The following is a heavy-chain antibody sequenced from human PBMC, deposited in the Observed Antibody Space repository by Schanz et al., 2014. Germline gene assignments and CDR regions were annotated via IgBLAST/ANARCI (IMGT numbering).Heavy chain of an antibody. J-gene: IGHJ4*02. V-gene: IGHV3-48*04. Sequence: EVQLLESGGGLVQPGGSLRLSCAASGFTFSSYSMNWVRQAPGKGLEWVSYVSSSSSYTHYADSVKGRFTISRDNAKNSLYLQMNSLRAEDTALYYCARDRRNADLDYWGQGTLVTVSS. D-gene: IGHD1-1*01. CDR1: GFTFSSYS. CDR2: VSSSSSYT. CDR3: ARDRRNADLDY.